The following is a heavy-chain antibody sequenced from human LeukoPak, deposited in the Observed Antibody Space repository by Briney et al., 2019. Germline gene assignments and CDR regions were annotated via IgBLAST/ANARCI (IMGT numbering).Heavy chain of an antibody. CDR1: GGTFSSYT. CDR3: ARVILSGSPYYYYYGMDV. Sequence: SVKVSCKASGGTFSSYTISWVRQAPGQGLEWMGRIIPILGIANYAQKFQGRVTITADKSTSTAYMELSSLRSDDTAVYYCARVILSGSPYYYYYGMDVWGQGTTVTVSS. J-gene: IGHJ6*02. CDR2: IIPILGIA. V-gene: IGHV1-69*02. D-gene: IGHD1-26*01.